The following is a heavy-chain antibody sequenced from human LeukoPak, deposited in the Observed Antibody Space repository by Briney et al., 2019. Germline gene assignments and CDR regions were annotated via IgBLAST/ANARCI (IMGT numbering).Heavy chain of an antibody. V-gene: IGHV4-30-4*07. D-gene: IGHD3-22*01. CDR1: GGSISSGGYS. CDR2: IYYSGST. Sequence: PSETLSLTCTASGGSISSGGYSWSWIRQPPGKGLEWIGYIYYSGSTYYNPSLKSRVTISVDTSKNQFSLKLSSVTAADTAVYYCARGDYYDIPFFDYWGQGTLVTVSS. CDR3: ARGDYYDIPFFDY. J-gene: IGHJ4*02.